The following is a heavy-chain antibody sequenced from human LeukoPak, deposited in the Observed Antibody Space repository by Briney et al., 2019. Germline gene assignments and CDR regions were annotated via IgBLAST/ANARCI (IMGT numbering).Heavy chain of an antibody. CDR3: ARLCRYADY. J-gene: IGHJ4*02. CDR1: GFTFTTYA. V-gene: IGHV3-23*01. Sequence: GGSLRLSCATSGFTFTTYAMTWVRQVPGKGLEWFSLISGRVGSSYHVDSVKGGFTISRDYSKNTLYLQMNSLRAEDRAVYYCARLCRYADYWGQGILVTVSS. CDR2: ISGRVGSS. D-gene: IGHD2-8*01.